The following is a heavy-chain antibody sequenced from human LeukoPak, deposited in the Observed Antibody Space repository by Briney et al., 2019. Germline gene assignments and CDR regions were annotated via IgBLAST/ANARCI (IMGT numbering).Heavy chain of an antibody. CDR2: IKPDGSET. D-gene: IGHD7-27*01. J-gene: IGHJ3*02. CDR1: RFTFSNHY. Sequence: GGSLRLSCVASRFTFSNHYMSWVRQAPGKGLEWVATIKPDGSETFYVGPVKGRFTVSRDNAKNSLYLQMSSLRAEDTAVYYCANSIGYWGPPDAFDIWGQGTMVTVSS. CDR3: ANSIGYWGPPDAFDI. V-gene: IGHV3-7*01.